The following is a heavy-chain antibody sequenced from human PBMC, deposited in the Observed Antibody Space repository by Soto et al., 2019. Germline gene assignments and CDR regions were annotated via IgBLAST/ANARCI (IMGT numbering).Heavy chain of an antibody. CDR1: GYSHTSXG. J-gene: IGHJ4*02. D-gene: IGHD5-12*01. CDR2: ISGYNGNT. Sequence: ASVKVSCKASGYSHTSXGISWVRQAPGQGLEWMGWISGYNGNTNYAQKFRGRVTMTTDTSTSTAYMELRSLRSDDTAVYYCARGDYDYWGQGTLVTVSS. CDR3: ARGDYDY. V-gene: IGHV1-18*01.